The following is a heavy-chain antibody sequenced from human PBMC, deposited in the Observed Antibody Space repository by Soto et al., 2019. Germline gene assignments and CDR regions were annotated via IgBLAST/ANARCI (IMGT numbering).Heavy chain of an antibody. V-gene: IGHV5-51*01. CDR2: VFPGNSDT. CDR1: GYIFSNYW. Sequence: GESLKISCEVSGYIFSNYWIGWVRQMPGKGLEWMAIVFPGNSDTIYSPSFRGQVTISADKSISTAYLQWNSLQASDTAIYYCARHNVYAMDVWGQGTTVTVS. J-gene: IGHJ6*02. CDR3: ARHNVYAMDV.